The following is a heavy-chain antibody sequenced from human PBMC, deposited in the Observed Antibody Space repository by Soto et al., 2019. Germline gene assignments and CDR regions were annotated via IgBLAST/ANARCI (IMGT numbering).Heavy chain of an antibody. Sequence: ASVKVSCKASGYTFTSYAMHWVRQAPGQRLEWMGWINAGNGNTKYSQKFQGRVTITRDTSASTAYMELSSLRSEDTAVYYCARDDYDSSGYYYFDYWGQGTLVTAPQ. J-gene: IGHJ4*02. CDR2: INAGNGNT. CDR3: ARDDYDSSGYYYFDY. CDR1: GYTFTSYA. D-gene: IGHD3-22*01. V-gene: IGHV1-3*01.